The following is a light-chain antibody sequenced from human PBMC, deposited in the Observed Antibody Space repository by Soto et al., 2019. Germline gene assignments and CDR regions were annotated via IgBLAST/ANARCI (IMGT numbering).Light chain of an antibody. J-gene: IGKJ2*01. CDR3: QQYKSYYT. CDR1: QSISSW. Sequence: DIQMTQSPSTLSASVGDRVTITCRASQSISSWWAWYQQKPGKAPKLLIYKASSLESGVPSRLSGSGSGTEFTLTISSLQPDDFATYYCQQYKSYYTLGQGTKLEIK. V-gene: IGKV1-5*03. CDR2: KAS.